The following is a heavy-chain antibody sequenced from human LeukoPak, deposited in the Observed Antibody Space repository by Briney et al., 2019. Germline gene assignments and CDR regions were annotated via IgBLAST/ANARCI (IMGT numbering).Heavy chain of an antibody. V-gene: IGHV3-15*01. CDR2: IKTETERGTT. J-gene: IGHJ4*02. CDR3: ATDGGVTYYDRYYFAY. Sequence: PGGSLRLSCAASGLTFSNSWMNWVRQAPRKGLEWVGRIKTETERGTTDSSAPVKGRFTISIDDSKNTLYLQMNSLKTEDTAVYYCATDGGVTYYDRYYFAYWGQGTLVTVSS. D-gene: IGHD1-26*01. CDR1: GLTFSNSW.